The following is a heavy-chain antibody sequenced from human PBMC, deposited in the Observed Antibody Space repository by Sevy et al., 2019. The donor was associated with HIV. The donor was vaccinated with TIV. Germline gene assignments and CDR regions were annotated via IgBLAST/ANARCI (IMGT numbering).Heavy chain of an antibody. V-gene: IGHV3-64*01. D-gene: IGHD3-16*01. CDR1: GFTFSSYA. J-gene: IGHJ6*03. Sequence: GGSLRLSCAASGFTFSSYAMHWVRQAPGKGLEYVSAISSNGGSTYYANSVKGRFTISRDNPKNTLYLQMGSLRAEDMAVYYSARALGDYYYYYYMVVWGKGTTVTLSS. CDR2: ISSNGGST. CDR3: ARALGDYYYYYYMVV.